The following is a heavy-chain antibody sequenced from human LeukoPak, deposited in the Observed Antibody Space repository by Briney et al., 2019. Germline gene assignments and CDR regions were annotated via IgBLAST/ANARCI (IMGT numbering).Heavy chain of an antibody. CDR2: TYYRSKWYN. V-gene: IGHV6-1*01. Sequence: PSQTLSLTCAIYGDRVSSNSAAWNWIRQSPSRGLEWLGRTYYRSKWYNDYAVSVKSRIIINSDTSKNQFSLQLNSVSPEDPAVYYCAGGGAAAGRFFDFWGQGTLVAVSS. CDR3: AGGGAAAGRFFDF. J-gene: IGHJ4*02. D-gene: IGHD6-13*01. CDR1: GDRVSSNSAA.